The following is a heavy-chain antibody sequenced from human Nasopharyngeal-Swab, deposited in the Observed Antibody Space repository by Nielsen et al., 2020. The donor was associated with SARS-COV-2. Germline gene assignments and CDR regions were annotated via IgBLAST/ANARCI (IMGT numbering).Heavy chain of an antibody. CDR3: AGGYCSGGSCYPTPPYYYYGMDV. Sequence: GESLKISCAAAGFTFSSYSMNWVRQAPGKGPEWVSYISSSSSTIYYADSVKGRFTISRDNAKNSLYLQMNSLRAEDTAAYYCAGGYCSGGSCYPTPPYYYYGMDVWGQGTTVTVSS. J-gene: IGHJ6*02. CDR2: ISSSSSTI. D-gene: IGHD2-15*01. V-gene: IGHV3-48*04. CDR1: GFTFSSYS.